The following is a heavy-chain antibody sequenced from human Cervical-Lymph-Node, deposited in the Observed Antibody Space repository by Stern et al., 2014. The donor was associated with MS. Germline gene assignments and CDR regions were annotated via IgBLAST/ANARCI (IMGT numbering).Heavy chain of an antibody. J-gene: IGHJ4*02. V-gene: IGHV3-15*01. Sequence: VQLLESGGGLVKPGGSLRLSCAASGFTFINAWMSWVRQAPGKGLEWVGRIKRKTDSGTTDYAAPVKGRFTISRDDSKNTLYLQMNSLKTEDTAVYYCTTDEVYWGQGTLVTVSS. CDR3: TTDEVY. CDR2: IKRKTDSGTT. CDR1: GFTFINAW.